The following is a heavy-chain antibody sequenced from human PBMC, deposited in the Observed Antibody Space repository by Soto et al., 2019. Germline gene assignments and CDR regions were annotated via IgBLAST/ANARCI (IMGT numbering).Heavy chain of an antibody. CDR2: ISAYNGNT. J-gene: IGHJ5*02. Sequence: QVQLVQSGAEVKKPGASVKVSCKASGYTFTSYGISWVRQAPGQGLEWMGWISAYNGNTNYAQKLQGRVTMTTDTSTSTAYMELRSLRSDATAVYYCARTQLGYCSGGSCSYNWFDPWGQGTLVTVSS. CDR3: ARTQLGYCSGGSCSYNWFDP. D-gene: IGHD2-15*01. V-gene: IGHV1-18*01. CDR1: GYTFTSYG.